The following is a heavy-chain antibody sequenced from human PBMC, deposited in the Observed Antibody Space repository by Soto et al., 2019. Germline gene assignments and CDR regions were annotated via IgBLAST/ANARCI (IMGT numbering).Heavy chain of an antibody. Sequence: EVQLLESGGGLVQPGGSLRLSCAASGFAFSAYAMSWVRQAPGKGLEWVSVISGNGGSTYYADSVKGRFTISRDNSKNTLYVQINSLRAEDTAVYYCSKAGASIHWGQGTLVTVSS. D-gene: IGHD2-2*01. CDR3: SKAGASIH. CDR2: ISGNGGST. V-gene: IGHV3-23*01. J-gene: IGHJ4*02. CDR1: GFAFSAYA.